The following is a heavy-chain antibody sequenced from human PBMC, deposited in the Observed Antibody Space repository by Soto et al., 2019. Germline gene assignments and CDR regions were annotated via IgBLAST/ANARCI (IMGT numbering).Heavy chain of an antibody. CDR3: TRELVVWYNRFDNPFDS. CDR1: GDRVSSHNAA. D-gene: IGHD1-1*01. J-gene: IGHJ4*02. CDR2: TYYKSQWYY. V-gene: IGHV6-1*01. Sequence: SQTLSLTCVISGDRVSSHNAAWNWVRQSPSRGLEWLGRTYYKSQWYYDYADFVKSRISISPDTSKNKFSLHPSSVTPEDSAVYFCTRELVVWYNRFDNPFDSWGQGTLVTVSS.